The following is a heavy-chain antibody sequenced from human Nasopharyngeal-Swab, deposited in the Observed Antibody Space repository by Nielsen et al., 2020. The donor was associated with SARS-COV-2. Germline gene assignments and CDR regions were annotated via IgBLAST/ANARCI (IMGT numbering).Heavy chain of an antibody. V-gene: IGHV1-18*01. CDR2: ISAYNGNT. CDR3: ARDVLEYDFWGGGDS. CDR1: GYTFTSYG. D-gene: IGHD3-3*01. J-gene: IGHJ4*02. Sequence: ASVKVSCKASGYTFTSYGISWVRQAPGQGLEWMGWISAYNGNTNYAQKFQARVTMTTDTSTSTAYMELRSLRSDDTAVYYCARDVLEYDFWGGGDSWGQGTLVTVSS.